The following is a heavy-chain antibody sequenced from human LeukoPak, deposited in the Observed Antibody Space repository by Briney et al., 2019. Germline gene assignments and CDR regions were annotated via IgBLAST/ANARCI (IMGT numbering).Heavy chain of an antibody. CDR2: INPYTANT. CDR1: GYTFTNYG. Sequence: ASVKVSCKTSGYTFTNYGISWVRQAPGQGLEWMGWINPYTANTNSAQEVRDRVTLTTDTSTSTAYMEVRSLRSDDTAVYYCARVPSGGSEYFHHWGHGTLVTVSS. V-gene: IGHV1-18*04. CDR3: ARVPSGGSEYFHH. J-gene: IGHJ1*01. D-gene: IGHD3-16*01.